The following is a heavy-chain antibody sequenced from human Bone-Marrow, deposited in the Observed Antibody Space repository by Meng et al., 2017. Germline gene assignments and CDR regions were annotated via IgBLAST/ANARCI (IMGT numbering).Heavy chain of an antibody. CDR2: INHSGST. CDR3: ARLDIGATIERHYYYGMDV. J-gene: IGHJ6*02. V-gene: IGHV4-34*01. CDR1: GGSFSGYY. D-gene: IGHD5-12*01. Sequence: SETLSLTCAVYGGSFSGYYWSWIRQPPGKGLEWIGEINHSGSTNYNPSLKSRVTISVDTSKNQFSLKLSSVTAADTAVYYCARLDIGATIERHYYYGMDVWGQGTMVTVSS.